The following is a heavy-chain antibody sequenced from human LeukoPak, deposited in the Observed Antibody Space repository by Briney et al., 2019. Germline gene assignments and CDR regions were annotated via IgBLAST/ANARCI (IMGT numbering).Heavy chain of an antibody. V-gene: IGHV4-39*07. CDR1: GGSITSSSYY. Sequence: PSETLSLTCTVSGGSITSSSYYWGWIRQPPGKGLEWIGEINHSGSTNYNPSLKSRVTISVDTSKNQFSLKLSSVTAADTAVYYCARRIAAAGRIYFHPDYWGQGTLVTVSS. CDR3: ARRIAAAGRIYFHPDY. J-gene: IGHJ4*02. D-gene: IGHD6-13*01. CDR2: INHSGST.